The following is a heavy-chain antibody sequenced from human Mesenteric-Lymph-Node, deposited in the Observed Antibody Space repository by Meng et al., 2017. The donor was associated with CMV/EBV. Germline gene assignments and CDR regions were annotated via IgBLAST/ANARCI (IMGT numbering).Heavy chain of an antibody. CDR2: INHSGST. CDR1: GGSFSGSY. J-gene: IGHJ4*02. CDR3: ARGGVGYYYGSGSESRLGY. Sequence: SQTLSLTCAVYGGSFSGSYWSWIRQPPGKGLEWLGEINHSGSTNYNPSLKSRVTISVDTSKNQFSLKLSSVTAADTAVYYCARGGVGYYYGSGSESRLGYWGQGTLVTVSS. V-gene: IGHV4-34*01. D-gene: IGHD3-10*01.